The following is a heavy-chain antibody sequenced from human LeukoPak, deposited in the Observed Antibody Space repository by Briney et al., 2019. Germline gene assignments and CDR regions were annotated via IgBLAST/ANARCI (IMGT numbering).Heavy chain of an antibody. CDR3: ARVRDGYNSVYFGY. D-gene: IGHD5-24*01. CDR1: GGTFSSYA. J-gene: IGHJ4*02. Sequence: VASVKVSCKASGGTFSSYAISWVRQAPGQGLEWMGGIIPIFGTANYAQKFQGRVTITADESTSTAYMELSSLRSEDTAVYYCARVRDGYNSVYFGYWGQGTLVTVSS. CDR2: IIPIFGTA. V-gene: IGHV1-69*01.